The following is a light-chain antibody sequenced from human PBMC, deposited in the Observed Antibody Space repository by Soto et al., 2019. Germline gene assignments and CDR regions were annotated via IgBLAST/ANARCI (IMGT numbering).Light chain of an antibody. CDR2: RNN. CDR3: ETWDGNLSGV. J-gene: IGLJ2*01. V-gene: IGLV1-47*01. CDR1: SSNIGTNY. Sequence: QSVLTQPPSASGTPGERVTISCSGSSSNIGTNYVYWYQHLPGTAPKLLIYRNNQRPSGVPDRFSGSKSGTSASLTISGLRSEDEADYYCETWDGNLSGVFGGGTKVTVL.